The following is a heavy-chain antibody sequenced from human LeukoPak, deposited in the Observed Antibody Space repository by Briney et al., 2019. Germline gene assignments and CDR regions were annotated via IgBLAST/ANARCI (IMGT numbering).Heavy chain of an antibody. CDR1: GFTFSWYW. CDR3: ARLTRGSTEVH. Sequence: GGSLRLSCAASGFTFSWYWMSWVRQAPGKGLESVANIKEDGSEKHYVDSVKGRFTISRDNAKNSLYLQMNSLRVEDTAVYYCARLTRGSTEVHWGQGTLVTVSS. J-gene: IGHJ4*02. V-gene: IGHV3-7*01. CDR2: IKEDGSEK. D-gene: IGHD2-21*02.